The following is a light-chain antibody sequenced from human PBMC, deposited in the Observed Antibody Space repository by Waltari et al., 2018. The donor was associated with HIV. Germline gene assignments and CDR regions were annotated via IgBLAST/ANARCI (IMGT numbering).Light chain of an antibody. Sequence: QSALTQPPSVSGSPGQSVTISCTGTSSDVGSYNRVSWYQQPPGTVPKLMIYEVNVRPSGVPDRFSVSKSGNTASLTISGLQAEDEAEYYCSSYTAISTSAWIFGGGTKLTVL. CDR2: EVN. CDR1: SSDVGSYNR. J-gene: IGLJ2*01. V-gene: IGLV2-18*02. CDR3: SSYTAISTSAWI.